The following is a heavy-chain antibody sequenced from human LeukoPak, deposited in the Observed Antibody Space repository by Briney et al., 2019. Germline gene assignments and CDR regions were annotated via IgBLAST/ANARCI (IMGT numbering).Heavy chain of an antibody. Sequence: PGGSLRLSCAASGFSFSTYSMTWVRQAPGKGLEGVSYISSTSSTKYFADSVKGRFTISRDNAKNSLYLQMNSLRAEDTAVYYCARDLGQYYDTSDNWFDPWGQGTLVTVSS. D-gene: IGHD3-22*01. J-gene: IGHJ5*02. CDR1: GFSFSTYS. CDR2: ISSTSSTK. V-gene: IGHV3-48*01. CDR3: ARDLGQYYDTSDNWFDP.